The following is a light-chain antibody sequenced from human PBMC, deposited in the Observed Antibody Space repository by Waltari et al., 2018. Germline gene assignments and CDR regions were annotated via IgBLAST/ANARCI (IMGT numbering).Light chain of an antibody. Sequence: EIVMTQSPATLFVSPGERATLSCRASQSISSNLAWYQQKPGQAPRLLMYGASTRATAIPARFSGSGSGTEFALTISRLEPEDFAVYYCQQYGSWTFGQGTKVEIK. J-gene: IGKJ1*01. CDR3: QQYGSWT. CDR2: GAS. V-gene: IGKV3-15*01. CDR1: QSISSN.